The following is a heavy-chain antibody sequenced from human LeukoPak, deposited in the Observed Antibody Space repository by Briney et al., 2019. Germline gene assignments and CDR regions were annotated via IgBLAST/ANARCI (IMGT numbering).Heavy chain of an antibody. CDR3: ARGHVVVVPAATTIFDY. V-gene: IGHV4-34*01. D-gene: IGHD2-2*01. J-gene: IGHJ4*02. CDR2: INHSGST. Sequence: SETLSLTCAVYGGSFSGYYWSWIRQPPGKGLEWIGEINHSGSTNYNPSLKSRVTISVDTSKNQFSLKLSSVTAADTAVYYCARGHVVVVPAATTIFDYWGQGTPVTVSS. CDR1: GGSFSGYY.